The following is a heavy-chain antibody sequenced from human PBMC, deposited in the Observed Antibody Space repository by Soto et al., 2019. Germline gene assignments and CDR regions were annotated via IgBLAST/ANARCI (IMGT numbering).Heavy chain of an antibody. V-gene: IGHV5-51*01. CDR2: IYPGDSNI. CDR1: GYIFHNYW. CDR3: ARQRYFDY. J-gene: IGHJ4*02. Sequence: EESLKISCQASGYIFHNYWIGWVCQMPGKGLEWLGIIYPGDSNIRYNPSFQGQVTISADKSLSTTYLHWSSLKASDTAMYYCARQRYFDYWGQGTLVTVSS.